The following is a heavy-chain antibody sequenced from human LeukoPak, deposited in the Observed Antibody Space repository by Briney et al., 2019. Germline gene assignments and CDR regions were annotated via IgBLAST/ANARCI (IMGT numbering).Heavy chain of an antibody. CDR1: GFTFSSYS. D-gene: IGHD3-10*02. J-gene: IGHJ3*02. CDR2: ISSSSSTI. V-gene: IGHV3-48*04. Sequence: GGSLRLSCAASGFTFSSYSMNWVRQAPGKGPEWVSYISSSSSTIYYADSVKGRFTISRDNAKNSLYLQMNSLRAEDTAVYYCARDFTRFGIDDAFDIWDQGTMVTVSS. CDR3: ARDFTRFGIDDAFDI.